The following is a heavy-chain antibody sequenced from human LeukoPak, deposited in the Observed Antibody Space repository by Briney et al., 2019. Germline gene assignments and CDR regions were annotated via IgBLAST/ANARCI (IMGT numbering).Heavy chain of an antibody. CDR3: ARDYSGAGWAFDI. Sequence: SETLSLTCTVSGGSISSGSYYWSWIRQPAGKGLEWIGRIYTSGSTNYNPSLKSRVTISVDTSKNQFSLKLSSVTAADTAVYYCARDYSGAGWAFDIWGQGTMVTVSS. D-gene: IGHD4-23*01. V-gene: IGHV4-61*02. CDR1: GGSISSGSYY. CDR2: IYTSGST. J-gene: IGHJ3*02.